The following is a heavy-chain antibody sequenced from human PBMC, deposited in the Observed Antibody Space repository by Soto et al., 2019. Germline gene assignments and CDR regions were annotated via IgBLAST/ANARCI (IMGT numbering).Heavy chain of an antibody. D-gene: IGHD6-13*01. J-gene: IGHJ6*02. CDR2: FDPEDGET. CDR3: ATRIATEKYYYGMDV. CDR1: GYTLTELS. Sequence: GASVKVSCKFSGYTLTELSMHWVRQAPGKGLEWMGGFDPEDGETIYAQKFQGRVTMTEDTSTDTAYMELSSLRSEDTAVYYCATRIATEKYYYGMDVWGQGTTVTVSS. V-gene: IGHV1-24*01.